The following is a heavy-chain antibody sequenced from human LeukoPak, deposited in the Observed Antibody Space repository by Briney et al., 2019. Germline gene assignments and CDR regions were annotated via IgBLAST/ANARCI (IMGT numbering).Heavy chain of an antibody. J-gene: IGHJ3*02. CDR2: IYYSGST. CDR1: GGSISSYY. V-gene: IGHV4-59*01. Sequence: PSETLSLTCTVSGGSISSYYWSWIRQPPGKGLEWIGYIYYSGSTNYNPSLKSRVTISVDTSKNQFSLKLSSVTAADTAVYYCARDLPGGGGLPFDIWGQGTMVTVSS. D-gene: IGHD3-16*01. CDR3: ARDLPGGGGLPFDI.